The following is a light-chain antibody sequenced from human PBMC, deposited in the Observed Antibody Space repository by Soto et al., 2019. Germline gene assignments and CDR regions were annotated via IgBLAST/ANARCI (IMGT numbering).Light chain of an antibody. Sequence: DIQMTQSPSSLSASVGDRVTSTCRASQSISSYLNWYQQKPGKAPKLLIYAASSLQSGVPSRFSGSGSGTDFTLTISSLQPEDFATYYGQQSYSTALTFGQGTRLE. CDR1: QSISSY. J-gene: IGKJ5*01. V-gene: IGKV1-39*01. CDR3: QQSYSTALT. CDR2: AAS.